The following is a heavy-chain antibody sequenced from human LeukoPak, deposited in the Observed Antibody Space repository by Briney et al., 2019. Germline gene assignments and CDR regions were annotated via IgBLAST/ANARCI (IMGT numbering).Heavy chain of an antibody. D-gene: IGHD3-22*01. CDR2: ISWNSGSI. Sequence: GGSLRLSCAASGFTFDDYAMHWVRHAPGKGLEWVSGISWNSGSIGYADSVKGRFTISRDNAKNSLYLQMNSLRAEDTALYYCARDYYDSSGYHFAYWGQGTLVTVSS. V-gene: IGHV3-9*01. J-gene: IGHJ4*02. CDR1: GFTFDDYA. CDR3: ARDYYDSSGYHFAY.